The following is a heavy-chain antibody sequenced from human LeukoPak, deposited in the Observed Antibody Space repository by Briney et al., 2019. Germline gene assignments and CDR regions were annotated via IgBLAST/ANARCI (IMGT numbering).Heavy chain of an antibody. V-gene: IGHV4-30-4*08. CDR2: IYYSGST. CDR1: GGSISSGDYY. J-gene: IGHJ4*02. CDR3: ARYCSGGSCQTFDY. Sequence: SQTLSLTCTVSGGSISSGDYYWSWIRQPPGTGLEWIGYIYYSGSTYYNPSLKSRVTISVDTSKNQFSLKLSSVTAADTAVYYCARYCSGGSCQTFDYWGQGTLVTVSS. D-gene: IGHD2-15*01.